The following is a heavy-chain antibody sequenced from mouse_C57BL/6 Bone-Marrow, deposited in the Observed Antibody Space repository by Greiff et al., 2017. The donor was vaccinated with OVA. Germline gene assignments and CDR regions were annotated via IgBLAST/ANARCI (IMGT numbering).Heavy chain of an antibody. V-gene: IGHV1-80*01. CDR3: ARGTSWRYYFDY. CDR1: GYAFSSYW. D-gene: IGHD3-3*01. CDR2: IYPGDGDT. Sequence: VQLQQSGAELVKPGASVKISCKASGYAFSSYWMNWVKQRPGKGLEWIGQIYPGDGDTNYNGKFKGKATLTADKSSSTAYMQLSSLTSEDSAVYFCARGTSWRYYFDYWGQGTTLTVSS. J-gene: IGHJ2*01.